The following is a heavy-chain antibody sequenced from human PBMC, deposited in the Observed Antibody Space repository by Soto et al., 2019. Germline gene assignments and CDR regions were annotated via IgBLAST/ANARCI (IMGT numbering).Heavy chain of an antibody. CDR1: GGTFSSYA. J-gene: IGHJ4*02. D-gene: IGHD5-12*01. CDR3: AKGGYGNFDY. CDR2: ISGSGGST. V-gene: IGHV3-23*04. Sequence: VQLVQSGAEVKKPGSSVKVSCKASGGTFSSYAMSWVRQAPGKGLEWVSAISGSGGSTYYADSVKGRFTISRDNSKNTLYLQMNSLRAEDTAVYYCAKGGYGNFDYWGQGTLVTVSS.